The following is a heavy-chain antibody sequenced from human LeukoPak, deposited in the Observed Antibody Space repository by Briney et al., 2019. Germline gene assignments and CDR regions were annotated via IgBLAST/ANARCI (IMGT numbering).Heavy chain of an antibody. CDR1: GFTFSNYW. Sequence: GGSLRLSCAASGFTFSNYWMNWVRQAPGKGLEWVANIKQDGSEKYYVDSAKGRFTISRDNAKNSLYLQLNSLRVEDAAVYYCASQRFLDYWGQGTLVTVSS. J-gene: IGHJ4*02. CDR2: IKQDGSEK. V-gene: IGHV3-7*01. D-gene: IGHD3-3*01. CDR3: ASQRFLDY.